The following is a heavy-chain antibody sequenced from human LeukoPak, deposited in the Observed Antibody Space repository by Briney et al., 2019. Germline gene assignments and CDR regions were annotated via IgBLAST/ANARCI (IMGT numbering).Heavy chain of an antibody. CDR3: AKNGDPYWYFDL. J-gene: IGHJ2*01. CDR2: INAGNGNT. D-gene: IGHD4-17*01. V-gene: IGHV1-3*01. Sequence: PWASVKVPCKASGYTFTSYAMHWVRQAPGQRLEWMGWINAGNGNTKYSQKFQGRVTITRDTSASTAYMELSSLRSEDTAVYYCAKNGDPYWYFDLWGRGTLVTVSS. CDR1: GYTFTSYA.